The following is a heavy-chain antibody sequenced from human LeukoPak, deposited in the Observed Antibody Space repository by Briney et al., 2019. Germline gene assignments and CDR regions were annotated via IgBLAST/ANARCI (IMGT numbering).Heavy chain of an antibody. CDR1: GGSFSGYY. J-gene: IGHJ4*02. CDR3: ARVRIAAAGTFDDMH. CDR2: INHSGST. V-gene: IGHV4-34*01. D-gene: IGHD6-13*01. Sequence: SETLSLTCAVYGGSFSGYYWSWIRQPPGKGLEWIGEINHSGSTNYNPSLKSRVTISVDTSKNQFSLKLSSVTAADTPVYSCARVRIAAAGTFDDMHWGQGTLVTVSS.